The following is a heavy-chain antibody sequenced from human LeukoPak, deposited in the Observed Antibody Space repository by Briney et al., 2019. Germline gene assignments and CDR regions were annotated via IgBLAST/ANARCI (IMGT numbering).Heavy chain of an antibody. J-gene: IGHJ6*03. CDR2: IYYSGCT. D-gene: IGHD6-6*01. CDR1: GGSISSYY. CDR3: ARALYRIAARTSRGYYYYMDV. Sequence: SETLSFTCTVSGGSISSYYWSWIRQPPGKRLEWIGYIYYSGCTNYNPSLKSRVTISVDTSKNQFSLKLSSVTAADTAVYYCARALYRIAARTSRGYYYYMDVWGKGTTVTVSS. V-gene: IGHV4-59*12.